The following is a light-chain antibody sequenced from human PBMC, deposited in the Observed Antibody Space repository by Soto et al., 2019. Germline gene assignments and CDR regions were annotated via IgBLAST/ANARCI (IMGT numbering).Light chain of an antibody. Sequence: EIVMTQSPGTLSLSPWERATLSCRASQSVSSSYLAWYQQKPGQAPRLLIYGASSRATGIPDRFSGSGSGTDFTFTISRLEPEDFAVYYCQQYGSSPLTFGGGTKVDIK. J-gene: IGKJ4*01. V-gene: IGKV3-20*01. CDR3: QQYGSSPLT. CDR2: GAS. CDR1: QSVSSSY.